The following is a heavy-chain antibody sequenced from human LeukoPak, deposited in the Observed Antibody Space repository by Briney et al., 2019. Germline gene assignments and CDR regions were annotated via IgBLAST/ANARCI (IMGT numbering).Heavy chain of an antibody. D-gene: IGHD3-3*01. J-gene: IGHJ5*02. V-gene: IGHV4-59*11. CDR2: IYYSGST. Sequence: SETLSLTCTVSGGSISSHYWSWIRQPPGKGLEWIGYIYYSGSTNYNPSLKSRVTISVDMSKNQFSLKLSSVTAADTAVYYCARVSGYDFWSGYYTGWFDPWGQGTLVTVSS. CDR1: GGSISSHY. CDR3: ARVSGYDFWSGYYTGWFDP.